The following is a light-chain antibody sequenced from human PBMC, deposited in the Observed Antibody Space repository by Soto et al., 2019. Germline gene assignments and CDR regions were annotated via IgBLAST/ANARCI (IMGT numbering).Light chain of an antibody. Sequence: DIHMTQSPSSLSASVGDRITITCQARQDISNYLKWYQQKPGKAPKLLIYDASNLETGVPSRFSGSGSGTEFTFTISSLQPEDIATYYCQQYDNLPITFGQGTRLEIK. CDR2: DAS. J-gene: IGKJ5*01. CDR1: QDISNY. V-gene: IGKV1-33*01. CDR3: QQYDNLPIT.